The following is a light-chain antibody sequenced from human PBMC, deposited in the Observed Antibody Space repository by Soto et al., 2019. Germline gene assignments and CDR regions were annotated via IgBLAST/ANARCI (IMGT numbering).Light chain of an antibody. CDR3: YSYAGRNIWV. CDR1: GSDIGAYNF. CDR2: GVT. V-gene: IGLV2-8*01. Sequence: QSALAQPPSASGSPGQSVTISCTGSGSDIGAYNFVSWYQQHPGKATNLMIFGVTERPSGVPDRFSGSTSGNASSLTVSGLQADDDDFYYCYSYAGRNIWVFGGGTKLTVL. J-gene: IGLJ3*02.